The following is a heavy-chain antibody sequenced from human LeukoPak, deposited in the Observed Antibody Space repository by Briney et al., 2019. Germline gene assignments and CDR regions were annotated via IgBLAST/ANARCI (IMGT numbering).Heavy chain of an antibody. CDR2: ISSNGGST. CDR3: ARLDCSGGSCYSDY. J-gene: IGHJ4*02. CDR1: GFTFSSYA. V-gene: IGHV3-64*01. D-gene: IGHD2-15*01. Sequence: GGSLRLSCAASGFTFSSYAMHWVRQAPGKGLEYVSAISSNGGSTYYANSAKGRFTISRDNSKNTLYLQMGSLRAEDMAVYYCARLDCSGGSCYSDYWGQGTLATVSS.